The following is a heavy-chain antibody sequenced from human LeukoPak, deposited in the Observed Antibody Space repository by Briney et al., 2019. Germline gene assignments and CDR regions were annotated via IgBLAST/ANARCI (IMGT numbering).Heavy chain of an antibody. J-gene: IGHJ3*02. V-gene: IGHV3-30*03. CDR3: ARGRDAFDI. CDR1: GFTFTDYG. Sequence: PGGSLRLSCAAAGFTFTDYGMSSVRQAPGKGLEWVAVISYDGSNKYYADSVKGRFTISRDNSKNTLYLQMNSLRAEDTAVYYCARGRDAFDIWGQGTMVTVSS. CDR2: ISYDGSNK.